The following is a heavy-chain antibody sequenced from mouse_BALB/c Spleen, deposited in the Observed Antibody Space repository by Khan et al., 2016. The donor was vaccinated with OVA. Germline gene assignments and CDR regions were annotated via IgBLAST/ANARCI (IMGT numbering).Heavy chain of an antibody. CDR2: ISYSGST. D-gene: IGHD1-1*01. Sequence: EVQLQESGPGLVKPSQSLSLTCTVTGYSITSNYAWSWIRQLPGNKLEWMGYISYSGSTNYNPSLKSRISITRDTSENQFFLQLNSVPTEDTATYYCARQMYYGYALDYWGQGTSVTVSS. CDR1: GYSITSNYA. CDR3: ARQMYYGYALDY. J-gene: IGHJ4*01. V-gene: IGHV3-2*02.